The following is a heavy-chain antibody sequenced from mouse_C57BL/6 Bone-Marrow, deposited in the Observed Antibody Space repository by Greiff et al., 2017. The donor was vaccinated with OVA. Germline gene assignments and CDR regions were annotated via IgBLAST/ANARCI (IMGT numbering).Heavy chain of an antibody. V-gene: IGHV2-5*01. CDR1: GFLLTSYG. D-gene: IGHD1-3*01. J-gene: IGHJ4*01. CDR2: LWRGGST. CDR3: AKSLLRSGISYAMDY. Sequence: VQLQQSGPGLVQPSQSLSITCTVSGFLLTSYGVHWVRPSPGKGLEWLGVLWRGGSTDYNAAFMSSLSITKDNSKSQVFFKMNSLQADDTAIYYCAKSLLRSGISYAMDYWGQGTSVTVSS.